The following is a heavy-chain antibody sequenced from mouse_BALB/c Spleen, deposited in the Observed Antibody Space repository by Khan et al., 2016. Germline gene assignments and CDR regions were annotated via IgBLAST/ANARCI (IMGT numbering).Heavy chain of an antibody. Sequence: QVQLKESGPGLVAPSQSLSITCTVPGFSITGFAVNWVRQPPGKGLEWLGVLWGDGRTDYDSALKSRLSISKDDSKSQVFLKMNSLQTDDTARYDCASCYDYGGGFAYWGQGTLVTVAA. CDR2: LWGDGRT. J-gene: IGHJ3*01. CDR3: ASCYDYGGGFAY. CDR1: GFSITGFA. D-gene: IGHD2-4*01. V-gene: IGHV2-6-7*01.